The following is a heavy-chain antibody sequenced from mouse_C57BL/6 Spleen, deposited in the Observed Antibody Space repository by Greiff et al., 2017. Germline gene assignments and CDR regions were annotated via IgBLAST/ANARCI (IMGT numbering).Heavy chain of an antibody. J-gene: IGHJ4*01. CDR2: IDPSDSYT. CDR3: ARRSIGYYAMDY. Sequence: QVQLQQPGAELVKPGASVKLSCKASGYTFTSYWMQWVKQRPGQGLEWIGEIDPSDSYTNYNQKFKGKATLTVDTSSSTAYMQLSSLTSEDSAVYYCARRSIGYYAMDYWGQGTSVTVSS. CDR1: GYTFTSYW. V-gene: IGHV1-50*01. D-gene: IGHD3-1*01.